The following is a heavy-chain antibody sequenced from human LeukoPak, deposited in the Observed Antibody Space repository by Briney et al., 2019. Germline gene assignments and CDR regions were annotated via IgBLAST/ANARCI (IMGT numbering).Heavy chain of an antibody. V-gene: IGHV4-38-2*02. CDR1: GYSISSGYY. J-gene: IGHJ4*02. Sequence: SETLSLACAVSGYSISSGYYWGWIQQSPGKGLEWIGSIDHRGSTYYNTSLKSRVTISVDTSKNQFSLKLSSVTAADTAVYYRAREPGYYDSSGYHYFDYWGQGTLVTVSS. CDR2: IDHRGST. D-gene: IGHD3-22*01. CDR3: AREPGYYDSSGYHYFDY.